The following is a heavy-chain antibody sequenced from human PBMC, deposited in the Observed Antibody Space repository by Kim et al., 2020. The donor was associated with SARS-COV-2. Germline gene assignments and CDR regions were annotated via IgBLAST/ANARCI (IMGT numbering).Heavy chain of an antibody. CDR3: ARGRMTKPGYFQH. D-gene: IGHD4-17*01. CDR2: INHSGST. CDR1: GESFSGYY. J-gene: IGHJ1*01. V-gene: IGHV4-34*01. Sequence: SETLSLTCAVYGESFSGYYWSWFRQPPGKGLEWSGEINHSGSTTYNPSLKSRVTISVDTSKNKFSLMLSSVTAAATAVYYCARGRMTKPGYFQHWGQGTLVTVSS.